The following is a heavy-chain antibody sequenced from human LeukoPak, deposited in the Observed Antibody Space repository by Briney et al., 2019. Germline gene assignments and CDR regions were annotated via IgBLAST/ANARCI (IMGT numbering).Heavy chain of an antibody. CDR1: GGSMSSYY. CDR3: ARGRYGWLPFDY. D-gene: IGHD3-16*01. CDR2: IYYSGST. Sequence: SETLSLTCTVSGGSMSSYYWSWIRQPPGKGLECIGYIYYSGSTNYNPSLKSRVTISVDTSKNQFTLKLSSVTAADTAVYYCARGRYGWLPFDYWGQGTLVTVSS. J-gene: IGHJ4*02. V-gene: IGHV4-59*01.